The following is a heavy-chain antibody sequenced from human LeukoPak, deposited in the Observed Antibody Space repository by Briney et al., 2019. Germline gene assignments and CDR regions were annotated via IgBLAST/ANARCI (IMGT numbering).Heavy chain of an antibody. J-gene: IGHJ4*02. D-gene: IGHD1-26*01. Sequence: GGSLRLSCAASGFTFSNYNMNWVRQAPGKGLEWVSYISNSGTIYYLDSVKGRFTISRDNAKNSLPLQMNSLRAEDTAVYYCARETTAVGFDYWGQGALVSVSS. V-gene: IGHV3-48*01. CDR1: GFTFSNYN. CDR3: ARETTAVGFDY. CDR2: ISNSGTI.